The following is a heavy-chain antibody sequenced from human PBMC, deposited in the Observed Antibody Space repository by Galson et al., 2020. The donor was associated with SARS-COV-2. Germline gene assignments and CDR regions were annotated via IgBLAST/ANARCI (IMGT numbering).Heavy chain of an antibody. CDR3: ARHHNDYGDYVGSPDWFDP. D-gene: IGHD4-17*01. CDR1: GGSISSGSYY. Sequence: SETLSLTCTVSGGSISSGSYYWGWIRQPPGKGLEWIGSIYYSGSTYYNPSPKSRVTISVDTSKNQFSLKLSSVTAADTAVYYCARHHNDYGDYVGSPDWFDPWGQGTLVTVSS. J-gene: IGHJ5*02. V-gene: IGHV4-39*01. CDR2: IYYSGST.